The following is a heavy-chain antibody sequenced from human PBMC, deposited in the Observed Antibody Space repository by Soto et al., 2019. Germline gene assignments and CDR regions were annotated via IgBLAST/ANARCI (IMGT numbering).Heavy chain of an antibody. CDR1: GGSISSSSYY. Sequence: ASETLSLTCTVSGGSISSSSYYWGWIRQPPGKGLEWIGSIYYSVSTYYNPSLKSRVTISVDTSKNQFSLKLSSVTAADTAVYYCARSVDIVVVVAATGYNWFDPWGQGTLVTVSS. CDR3: ARSVDIVVVVAATGYNWFDP. V-gene: IGHV4-39*01. D-gene: IGHD2-15*01. J-gene: IGHJ5*02. CDR2: IYYSVST.